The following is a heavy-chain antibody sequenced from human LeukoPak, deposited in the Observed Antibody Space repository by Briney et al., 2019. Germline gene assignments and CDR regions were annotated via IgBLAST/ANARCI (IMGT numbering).Heavy chain of an antibody. CDR2: INPNSGVT. CDR1: GYRFTGCY. Sequence: ASVKVSCKASGYRFTGCYMHWVRQAPGQGLEWMGWINPNSGVTNYAQNFQGRVSMTRDTSISTAYMELSRLSAHDTAVYYCGRQQEVSGYFDYWGQGTLVTVSS. CDR3: GRQQEVSGYFDY. V-gene: IGHV1-2*02. D-gene: IGHD3-16*02. J-gene: IGHJ4*02.